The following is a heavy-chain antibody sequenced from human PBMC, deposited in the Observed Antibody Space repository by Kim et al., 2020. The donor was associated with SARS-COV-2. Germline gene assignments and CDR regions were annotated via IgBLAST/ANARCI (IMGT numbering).Heavy chain of an antibody. J-gene: IGHJ6*02. CDR3: AGTVVPAANRETDYYGMDV. D-gene: IGHD2-2*01. CDR1: GGSISSYY. V-gene: IGHV4-59*08. CDR2: IYYSGST. Sequence: SETLSLTCTVSGGSISSYYWSWIRQPPGKGLEWIGYIYYSGSTNYNPSLKSRVTISVDTSKNQFSLKLSSVTAADTAVYYCAGTVVPAANRETDYYGMDVWGQGTTVTVSS.